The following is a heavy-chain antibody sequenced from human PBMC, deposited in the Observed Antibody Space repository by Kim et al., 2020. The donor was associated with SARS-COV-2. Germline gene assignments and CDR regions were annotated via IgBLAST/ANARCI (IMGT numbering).Heavy chain of an antibody. Sequence: GGSLRLSCAASGFTFDDYAMHWVRQAPGKGLEWVSGISWNSGSIGYADSVKGRFTISRDNAKNSLYLQMNSLRAEDTALYYCAKDSYYGSGSSIQDYYYYGMDVWGQGTTVTVSS. CDR1: GFTFDDYA. J-gene: IGHJ6*02. CDR2: ISWNSGSI. V-gene: IGHV3-9*01. D-gene: IGHD3-10*01. CDR3: AKDSYYGSGSSIQDYYYYGMDV.